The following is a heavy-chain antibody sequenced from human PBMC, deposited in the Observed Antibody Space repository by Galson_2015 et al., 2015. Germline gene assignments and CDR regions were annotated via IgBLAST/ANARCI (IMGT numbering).Heavy chain of an antibody. V-gene: IGHV7-4-1*02. CDR1: GYTFTSYA. Sequence: SVKVTCKASGYTFTSYAMNWVRQAPGQGLEWMGWINTNTGNPTYAQGYTGRFVFSLDTSVSTAYLQVSSLEAEDTAVYYCARGSWDSSGWSFDYWGQGTLVTVSS. CDR2: INTNTGNP. J-gene: IGHJ4*02. CDR3: ARGSWDSSGWSFDY. D-gene: IGHD6-19*01.